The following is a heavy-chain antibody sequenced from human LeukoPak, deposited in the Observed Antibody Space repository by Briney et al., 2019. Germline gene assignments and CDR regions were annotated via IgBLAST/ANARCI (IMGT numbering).Heavy chain of an antibody. V-gene: IGHV4-34*01. CDR1: GGSFSGYY. CDR2: INHSGST. Sequence: PSETLSLTYAVYGGSFSGYYWSWIRQPPGKGLEWIGEINHSGSTNYNPSLKSRVTISVDTSKNQFSLKLSSVTAADTAVYYCARGWGATNDYWGQGTLVTVSS. J-gene: IGHJ4*02. D-gene: IGHD5-12*01. CDR3: ARGWGATNDY.